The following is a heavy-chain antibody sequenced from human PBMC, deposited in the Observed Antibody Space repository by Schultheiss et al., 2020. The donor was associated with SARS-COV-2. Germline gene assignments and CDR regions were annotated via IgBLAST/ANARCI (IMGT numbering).Heavy chain of an antibody. D-gene: IGHD3-22*01. CDR2: IIPIFGIA. Sequence: SVKVSCKASGGTFSSYAISWVRQAPGQGLEWMGRIIPIFGIANYAQKFQGRVTMTRDTSTSTAYMELRSLRSDDTAVYYCARDGTIWGYYDSSGYFDYWGQGTLVTVSS. CDR1: GGTFSSYA. V-gene: IGHV1-69*04. CDR3: ARDGTIWGYYDSSGYFDY. J-gene: IGHJ4*02.